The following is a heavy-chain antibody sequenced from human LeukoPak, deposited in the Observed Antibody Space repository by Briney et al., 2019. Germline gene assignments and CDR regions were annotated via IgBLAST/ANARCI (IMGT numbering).Heavy chain of an antibody. CDR2: IKSKTDGGTT. CDR3: ARDIRYYYDSSGYFDPYYGMDV. CDR1: EFTFSKAW. V-gene: IGHV3-15*01. Sequence: GGSLRLSCAASEFTFSKAWMSWVRQAPGKGLEWVGRIKSKTDGGTTDYAAPVKGRFTISRDDSKNTLYLQMNSLRAEDTAVYYCARDIRYYYDSSGYFDPYYGMDVWGQGTTVTVSS. D-gene: IGHD3-22*01. J-gene: IGHJ6*02.